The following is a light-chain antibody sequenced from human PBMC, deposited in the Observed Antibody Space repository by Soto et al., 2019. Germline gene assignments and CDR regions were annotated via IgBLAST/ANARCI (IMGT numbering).Light chain of an antibody. Sequence: IQLTQSPSSLSASLGDRVTITCRASQSISSCVAWYQQKXGKPPKXLIYGAYSFESLVPSRFCGSGQGTAFTLTISSLQPDAFATYYCQQYNIYPVWTCGQGTKVDIK. V-gene: IGKV1-5*01. J-gene: IGKJ1*01. CDR2: GAY. CDR3: QQYNIYPVWT. CDR1: QSISSC.